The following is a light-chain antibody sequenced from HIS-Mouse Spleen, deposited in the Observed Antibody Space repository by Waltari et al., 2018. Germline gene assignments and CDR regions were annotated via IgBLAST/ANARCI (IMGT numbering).Light chain of an antibody. CDR3: YSTDSSGNHRV. V-gene: IGLV3-10*01. CDR1: ALPKKY. Sequence: SYELTQPPSVSVSPGQTARITCSGDALPKKYAYWYQQKSGPAPWLVIYEDSKRPSGIPERFAGSSSGTMATLTISGAQVEDEADYYCYSTDSSGNHRVFGGGTKLTVL. J-gene: IGLJ2*01. CDR2: EDS.